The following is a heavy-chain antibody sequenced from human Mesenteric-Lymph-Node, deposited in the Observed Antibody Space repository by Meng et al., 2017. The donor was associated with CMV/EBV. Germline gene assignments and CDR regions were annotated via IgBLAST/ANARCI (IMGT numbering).Heavy chain of an antibody. CDR1: GFTVSSDY. J-gene: IGHJ4*02. CDR3: ARVGRGSGHEYDY. V-gene: IGHV3-53*01. CDR2: IYSGGST. Sequence: GESLKISCAASGFTVSSDYMSWVRQAPGKGLEWVSVIYSGGSTYYADSVKGRFTISRDNSKNTLYLQMNSLRAEDTAVYYCARVGRGSGHEYDYWGQGTLVTVSS. D-gene: IGHD5-12*01.